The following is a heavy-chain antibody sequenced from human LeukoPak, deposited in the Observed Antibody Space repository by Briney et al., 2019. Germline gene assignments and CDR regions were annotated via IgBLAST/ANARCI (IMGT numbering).Heavy chain of an antibody. V-gene: IGHV4-59*01. CDR3: ARGDSGSYYSPPSFDY. CDR2: IYYSGST. D-gene: IGHD3-10*01. Sequence: SETLSLTCTVSGGSISSYYWSWIRQPPGKGLEWIGYIYYSGSTNYNPSLKSRVTISVDTSKNQFSLKLSSVTAADTAVYYCARGDSGSYYSPPSFDYWGQGTLVTVSS. CDR1: GGSISSYY. J-gene: IGHJ4*02.